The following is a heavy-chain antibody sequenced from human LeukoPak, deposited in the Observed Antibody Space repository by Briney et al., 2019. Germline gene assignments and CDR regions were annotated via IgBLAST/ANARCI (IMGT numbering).Heavy chain of an antibody. J-gene: IGHJ4*02. D-gene: IGHD6-13*01. Sequence: PGGSLRLSCAASGFTFSSYSMNWVRQAPGKGLEWVSSISSSSSYIYYADSVKGRFTISRDNAKNSLYLQMNSLRAEDTAVYYCARDRQQQLGPFDYWGQGTLVTVSS. CDR3: ARDRQQQLGPFDY. V-gene: IGHV3-21*01. CDR1: GFTFSSYS. CDR2: ISSSSSYI.